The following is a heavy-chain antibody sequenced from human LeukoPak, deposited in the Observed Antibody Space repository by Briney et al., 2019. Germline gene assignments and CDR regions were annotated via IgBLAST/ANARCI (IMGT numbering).Heavy chain of an antibody. CDR2: TYYGSKWYN. CDR3: ARGPYWYFDL. CDR1: GDSVSSNSAA. J-gene: IGHJ2*01. V-gene: IGHV6-1*01. Sequence: SQTLSLTCAISGDSVSSNSAAWNWIRQPPSRGLEWLGRTYYGSKWYNDYAVSVKSRITINPDTSKNQFSLQLNSVTPEDTAVYYCARGPYWYFDLWGRGTLVTVSS.